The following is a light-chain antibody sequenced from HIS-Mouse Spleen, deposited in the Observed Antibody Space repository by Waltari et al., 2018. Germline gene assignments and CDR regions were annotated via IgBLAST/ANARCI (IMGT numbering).Light chain of an antibody. J-gene: IGKJ2*01. CDR1: QSVSSN. V-gene: IGKV3-15*01. Sequence: EIVMTQSPATLSVSPGERATLSCRASQSVSSNLAWYQQKPGQAPRLLIYGASTRATGNPARFSGSGSWTEFTLTISSMQSEDFAVYYCQQYNNWPHTFGQGTKLEIK. CDR2: GAS. CDR3: QQYNNWPHT.